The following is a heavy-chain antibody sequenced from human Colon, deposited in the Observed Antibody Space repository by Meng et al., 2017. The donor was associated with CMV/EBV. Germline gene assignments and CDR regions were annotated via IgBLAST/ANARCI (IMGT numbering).Heavy chain of an antibody. CDR1: GYIFSGYY. D-gene: IGHD1-26*01. CDR3: ARSGSYSNWFDP. CDR2: INPNSGGT. Sequence: ASVKVSCKASGYIFSGYYMHWVRQAPGQGLEWMGWINPNSGGTNYAQKFQGRVTMTRDTSISTAYMELSRLRSDDTAVCYCARSGSYSNWFDPWGQGTLVTVSS. V-gene: IGHV1-2*02. J-gene: IGHJ5*02.